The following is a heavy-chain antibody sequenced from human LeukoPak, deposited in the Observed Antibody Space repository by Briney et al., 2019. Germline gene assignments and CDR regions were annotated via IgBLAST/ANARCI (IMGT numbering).Heavy chain of an antibody. CDR2: IYYSGST. CDR3: ALYRKPKSNYDSSGYYPVYDAFDI. J-gene: IGHJ3*02. Sequence: SQTLSLTCTVSGGSISSGGYYWSWIRQHPGKGLEWIGYIYYSGSTYYNPSLKSRVTISVDTSKNQFSLKLSSVTAADTAVYYCALYRKPKSNYDSSGYYPVYDAFDIWGQGTMVTVSS. V-gene: IGHV4-31*03. CDR1: GGSISSGGYY. D-gene: IGHD3-22*01.